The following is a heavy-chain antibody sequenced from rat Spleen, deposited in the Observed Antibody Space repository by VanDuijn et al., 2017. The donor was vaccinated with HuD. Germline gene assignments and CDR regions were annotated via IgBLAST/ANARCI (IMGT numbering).Heavy chain of an antibody. Sequence: EVQLVESGGGLVQPGRSLKLSCAASGFTFSNYGMAWVRQAPEKGLEWVANIIYDGTNTYYRDSVKGRFTISRDDEKSTLYLQMDSLRSEDTATYYCTTAPITTVAYYWYFDFWGPGTMVTVSS. D-gene: IGHD1-1*01. V-gene: IGHV5S10*01. CDR2: IIYDGTNT. J-gene: IGHJ1*01. CDR1: GFTFSNYG. CDR3: TTAPITTVAYYWYFDF.